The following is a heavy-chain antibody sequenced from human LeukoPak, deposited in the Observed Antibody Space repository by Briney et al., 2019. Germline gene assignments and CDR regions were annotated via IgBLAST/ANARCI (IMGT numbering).Heavy chain of an antibody. CDR3: ARVIPIITMVRGAGSWFDP. D-gene: IGHD3-10*01. V-gene: IGHV1-2*02. J-gene: IGHJ5*02. CDR1: GYTFTGYY. CDR2: INPNSGGT. Sequence: GASVKVSCKASGYTFTGYYMHWVRQAPGQGLEWMGWINPNSGGTNYAQKFQGRVTMTRDTSISTAYMELSRLRSDDTAVYYCARVIPIITMVRGAGSWFDPWGQGTLVTVSS.